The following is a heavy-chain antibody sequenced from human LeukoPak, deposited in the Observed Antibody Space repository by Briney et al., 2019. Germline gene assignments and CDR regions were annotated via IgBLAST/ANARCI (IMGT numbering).Heavy chain of an antibody. CDR3: LTMVRGLESY. CDR2: IRYDGSNK. D-gene: IGHD3-10*01. V-gene: IGHV3-30*02. Sequence: GGSLRLSCAASGFTFSSYGMHWVRQAPGKGLEWVAFIRYDGSNKYYADSVKGRFTISRDNSKNTLYLQMNSLRAEDTAVYYCLTMVRGLESYWGQGTLVTVSS. CDR1: GFTFSSYG. J-gene: IGHJ4*02.